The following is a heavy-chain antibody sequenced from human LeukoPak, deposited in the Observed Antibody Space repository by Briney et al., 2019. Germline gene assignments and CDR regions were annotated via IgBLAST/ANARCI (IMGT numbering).Heavy chain of an antibody. CDR1: GGTFSSYA. CDR3: ARRTNEYSSSSAIRH. Sequence: GSSVKVSCKASGGTFSSYAISWVRQAPGQGLEWMGGIIPIFGTANYAQKFQGRVTITADESTSTAYMELGSLRSEDTAVYYCARRTNEYSSSSAIRHWGQGTLVTVSS. J-gene: IGHJ4*02. CDR2: IIPIFGTA. V-gene: IGHV1-69*01. D-gene: IGHD6-6*01.